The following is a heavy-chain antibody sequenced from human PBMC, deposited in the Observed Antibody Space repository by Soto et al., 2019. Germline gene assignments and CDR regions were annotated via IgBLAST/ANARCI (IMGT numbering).Heavy chain of an antibody. V-gene: IGHV3-30-3*01. CDR1: GFTFSSYA. D-gene: IGHD3-9*01. CDR3: ARAGRYFDWSVGFDY. J-gene: IGHJ4*02. CDR2: ISYDGSNK. Sequence: QVQLVESGGGVVQPGRSLRLSCAASGFTFSSYAMHWVRQAPGKGLEGVAVISYDGSNKYYADSVKGRFTISKDNSKNTLYLQMNSLRTEDTAMYYCARAGRYFDWSVGFDYWGQGTLVTVSS.